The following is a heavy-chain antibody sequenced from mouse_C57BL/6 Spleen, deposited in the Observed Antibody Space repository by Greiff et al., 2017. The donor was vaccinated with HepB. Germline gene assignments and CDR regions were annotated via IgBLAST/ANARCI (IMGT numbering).Heavy chain of an antibody. CDR1: GYTFTSYW. J-gene: IGHJ3*01. V-gene: IGHV1-50*01. CDR2: IDPSDSYT. Sequence: QVQLQQPGAELVKPGASVKLSCKASGYTFTSYWMQWVKQRPGQGLEWIGEIDPSDSYTNYNQKFKGKATLTVDTSSSTAYMQRSSLTSEDSAVYYCAKRSPNYGFAYWGQGTLVTVSA. CDR3: AKRSPNYGFAY. D-gene: IGHD1-1*02.